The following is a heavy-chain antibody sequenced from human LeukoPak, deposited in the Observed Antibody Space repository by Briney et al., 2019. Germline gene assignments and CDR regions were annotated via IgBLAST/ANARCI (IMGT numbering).Heavy chain of an antibody. D-gene: IGHD5-18*01. Sequence: GGSLRLSCAASGFTFSTYAMHWVRQAPGKGLEWVSAVSGSGGDTYYADSVTGRFTISRDNSKNTLYVLLNSLRAEDTAVYYCAATLNTGFFQSWGRGTLVTVSS. V-gene: IGHV3-23*01. CDR2: VSGSGGDT. CDR3: AATLNTGFFQS. CDR1: GFTFSTYA. J-gene: IGHJ5*02.